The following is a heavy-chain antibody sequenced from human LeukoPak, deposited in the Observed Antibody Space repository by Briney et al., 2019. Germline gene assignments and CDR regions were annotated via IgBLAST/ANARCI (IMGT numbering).Heavy chain of an antibody. CDR2: SSSYNDNT. J-gene: IGHJ5*01. Sequence: ASVKVSCKASGYSFISYGISWVRQAPGQGLEWMGWSSSYNDNTNYAQKFQGRVTLTTDTSTSTDYMALRSLRSDATAVYSCARQSYYDSSGVPDSWGQGTLVTVSS. CDR1: GYSFISYG. D-gene: IGHD3-22*01. CDR3: ARQSYYDSSGVPDS. V-gene: IGHV1-18*01.